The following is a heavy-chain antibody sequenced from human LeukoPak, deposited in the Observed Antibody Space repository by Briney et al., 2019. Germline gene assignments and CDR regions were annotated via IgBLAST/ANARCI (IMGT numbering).Heavy chain of an antibody. V-gene: IGHV4-30-4*08. J-gene: IGHJ4*02. CDR3: ASSEKDEVLRFLEWSPGFDY. CDR1: GGSISGYY. Sequence: KPSETLSLTCTVSGGSISGYYWSWIRQPPGKGLEWIGYIYYSGSTSYNPSLKSRVTILVDTSKNQFSLKLSSMTAADTAVYYCASSEKDEVLRFLEWSPGFDYWGQGTLVIVSS. CDR2: IYYSGST. D-gene: IGHD3-3*01.